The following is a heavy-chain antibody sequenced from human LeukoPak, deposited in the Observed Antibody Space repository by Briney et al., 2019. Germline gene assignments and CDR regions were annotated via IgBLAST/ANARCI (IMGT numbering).Heavy chain of an antibody. CDR3: TRTRGCSSTSCYADY. D-gene: IGHD2-2*01. Sequence: GSLRLSCTASGFTFSNYAMTWVRQAPVKGLEWVSGISGSGDSTYYADSVKGRFTISRDNSKNTLYLQMNSLRAEGTALYYCTRTRGCSSTSCYADYWGQGTLVTVSS. CDR2: ISGSGDST. J-gene: IGHJ4*02. V-gene: IGHV3-23*01. CDR1: GFTFSNYA.